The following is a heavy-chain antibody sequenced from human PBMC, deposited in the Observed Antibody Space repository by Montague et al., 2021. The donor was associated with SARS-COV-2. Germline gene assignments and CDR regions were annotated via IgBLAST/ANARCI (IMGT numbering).Heavy chain of an antibody. CDR1: GWSFSTYS. D-gene: IGHD3-10*01. CDR3: ARLGDGVVPSPILGVGPYYSYYYMDV. V-gene: IGHV4-34*01. J-gene: IGHJ6*03. CDR2: THHGGST. Sequence: SETLSLTCAVHGWSFSTYSWNWIRQPPGKGLEWIGETHHGGSTNYNPSLKSRVTISADTSKNQFSLKLTSVAAADTAVYYCARLGDGVVPSPILGVGPYYSYYYMDVWGKGTTVTVSS.